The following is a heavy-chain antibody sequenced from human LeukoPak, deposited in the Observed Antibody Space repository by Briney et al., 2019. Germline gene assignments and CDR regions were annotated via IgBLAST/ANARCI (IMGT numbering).Heavy chain of an antibody. J-gene: IGHJ5*02. CDR3: ARASLSDSSAYP. CDR2: VYHNGDT. V-gene: IGHV4-39*07. D-gene: IGHD3-22*01. CDR1: GGSVSDYRSY. Sequence: PSETLSLTCTVSGGSVSDYRSYWPWIRQPPGKGLEWVGSVYHNGDTYYNPALKSGVTISVDTSKNQFSLKLSLVTAADTAVYYCARASLSDSSAYPWGQGTLVTVSS.